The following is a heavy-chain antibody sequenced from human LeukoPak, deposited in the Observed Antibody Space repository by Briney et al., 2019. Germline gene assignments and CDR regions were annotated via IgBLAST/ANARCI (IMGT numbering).Heavy chain of an antibody. J-gene: IGHJ4*02. Sequence: ASVKFSCKAYGYTFTSYGISWVRQAPGQGLEWMGWISAYNGNTNYAQKLQGRVTMTTDTSTSTAYMELRSLRSDDTAVYYCARGYCTNGVCYGLDYWGQGTLVTVSS. CDR1: GYTFTSYG. CDR3: ARGYCTNGVCYGLDY. D-gene: IGHD2-8*01. CDR2: ISAYNGNT. V-gene: IGHV1-18*01.